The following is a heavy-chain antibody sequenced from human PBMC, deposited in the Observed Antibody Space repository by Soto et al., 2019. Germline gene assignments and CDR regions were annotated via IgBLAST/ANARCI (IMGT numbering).Heavy chain of an antibody. J-gene: IGHJ4*02. CDR3: ARESEDLTSNFDY. CDR1: GFPFSRYS. V-gene: IGHV3-21*06. CDR2: ISSTTNYI. Sequence: SLRLSCSASGFPFSRYSMNWVRTAPGKGLEWVSSISSTTNYIYYGDSMKGRFTISRDNAKNSLYLEMNSLRAEDTAVYSCARESEDLTSNFDYWGQGTLVTVSS.